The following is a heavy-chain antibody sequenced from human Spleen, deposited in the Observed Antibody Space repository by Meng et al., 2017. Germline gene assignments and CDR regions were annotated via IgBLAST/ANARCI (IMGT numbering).Heavy chain of an antibody. CDR2: INHSGST. Sequence: QVQLQQWGAGLVKPSETLSLTCAVYGGSFSGYYWSWIRQPPGKGLEWIGEINHSGSTNYNPSLKSRVTISVDTSKNQFSLKLSSVTAADTAVYYCARRVHDGRHYHYFDYWGQGALVTVSS. V-gene: IGHV4-34*01. J-gene: IGHJ4*02. CDR1: GGSFSGYY. D-gene: IGHD3-16*01. CDR3: ARRVHDGRHYHYFDY.